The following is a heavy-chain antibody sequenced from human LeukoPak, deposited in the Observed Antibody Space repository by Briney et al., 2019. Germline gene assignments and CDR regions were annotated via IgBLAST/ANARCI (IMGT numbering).Heavy chain of an antibody. CDR1: GFTFSSYW. Sequence: PGGSLRLSCAASGFTFSSYWMNWVRQAPGKGLEWVANIKQDGSEKYYVDSVKGRFTISRDNAKNSLYLQMNSLRAEDTAVYYCARDLYCSSTSCYGPMGYYFDYWGQGTLVTVSS. CDR3: ARDLYCSSTSCYGPMGYYFDY. D-gene: IGHD2-2*01. CDR2: IKQDGSEK. J-gene: IGHJ4*02. V-gene: IGHV3-7*05.